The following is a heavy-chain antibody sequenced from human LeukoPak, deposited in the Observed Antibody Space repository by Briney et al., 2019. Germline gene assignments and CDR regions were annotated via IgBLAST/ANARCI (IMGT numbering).Heavy chain of an antibody. Sequence: SETLSLTCTVSGGSISSYYWSWIRQPPGKGLEWIGYIYYSGSTNYNPSLKSRVTISVDTSKNQFSLKLSSVTAADTAVYYCARSAHSGSYSPFDYWGQGTLATVSS. J-gene: IGHJ4*02. V-gene: IGHV4-59*01. CDR2: IYYSGST. CDR1: GGSISSYY. CDR3: ARSAHSGSYSPFDY. D-gene: IGHD1-26*01.